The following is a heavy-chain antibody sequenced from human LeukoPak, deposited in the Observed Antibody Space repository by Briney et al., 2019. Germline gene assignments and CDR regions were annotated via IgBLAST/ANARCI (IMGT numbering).Heavy chain of an antibody. CDR2: IIPIFGTA. CDR1: GGTFSSYA. CDR3: GRMATTDDAFDI. V-gene: IGHV1-69*05. Sequence: GASVKVSCKASGGTFSSYAISWVRQAPGQGLEWMGGIIPIFGTANYAQKFQGRVTITTDESTSTAYMELSSLRSEDTAVYYCGRMATTDDAFDIWGQGTMVTVSS. J-gene: IGHJ3*02. D-gene: IGHD5-24*01.